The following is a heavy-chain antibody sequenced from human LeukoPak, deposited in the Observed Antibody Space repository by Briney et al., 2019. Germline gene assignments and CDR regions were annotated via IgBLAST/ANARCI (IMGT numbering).Heavy chain of an antibody. CDR1: GFTFSNHW. CDR2: INKDGSNT. J-gene: IGHJ3*02. CDR3: AKRLSPSEAFDI. Sequence: PGGSLRLSWAASGFTFSNHWMHWVRQAPGKGLVWVSRINKDGSNTIFADSVKGRFTSSRDNAKNTLYLQMNSLRAEDTAVYYCAKRLSPSEAFDIWGQGTMVTVSS. V-gene: IGHV3-74*01. D-gene: IGHD5/OR15-5a*01.